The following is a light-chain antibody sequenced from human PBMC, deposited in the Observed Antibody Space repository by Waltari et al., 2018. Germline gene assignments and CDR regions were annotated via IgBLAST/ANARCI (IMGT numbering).Light chain of an antibody. J-gene: IGLJ1*01. CDR2: EVT. CDR3: CSYVGLGTYV. CDR1: SSDVGNYNL. V-gene: IGLV2-23*02. Sequence: QSGLTQPASASGSPGQSITISCTGTSSDVGNYNLVSWYQQHPGNAPKLLIYEVTKRASGTSDRFSASKAGNTAALTISGLQAQEDEADYYCCSYVGLGTYVFGTGTKVTV.